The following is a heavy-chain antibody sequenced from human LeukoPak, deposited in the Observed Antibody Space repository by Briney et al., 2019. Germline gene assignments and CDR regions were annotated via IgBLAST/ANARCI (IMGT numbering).Heavy chain of an antibody. CDR3: ARESTGDGEYDY. D-gene: IGHD7-27*01. Sequence: QTGGSLRLSCAASGFTFSSYGMHWVRQAPGKGLERVAFIRYDGSNKYYADSVKGRFTISRDNSKNTLYLQMNSLRAEDTAVYYCARESTGDGEYDYWGQGTLVTVSS. J-gene: IGHJ4*02. V-gene: IGHV3-30*02. CDR2: IRYDGSNK. CDR1: GFTFSSYG.